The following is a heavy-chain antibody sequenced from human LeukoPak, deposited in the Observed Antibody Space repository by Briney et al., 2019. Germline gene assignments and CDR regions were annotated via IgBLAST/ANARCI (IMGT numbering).Heavy chain of an antibody. CDR2: IHYSGST. CDR1: GGSITEYY. J-gene: IGHJ4*02. D-gene: IGHD3-22*01. V-gene: IGHV4-59*01. CDR3: ARGRYKYDSRRYLHYFDF. Sequence: SETLSLTCSVSGGSITEYYWSWIRQPPVKGLEWIGYIHYSGSTNYNTSLKSRVTISIDTSKNQFSLKLSSVTAADTAVYYCARGRYKYDSRRYLHYFDFWGQGTLVTVSS.